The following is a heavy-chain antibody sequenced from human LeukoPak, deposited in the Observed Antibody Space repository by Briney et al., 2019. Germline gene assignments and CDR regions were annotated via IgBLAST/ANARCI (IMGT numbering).Heavy chain of an antibody. Sequence: PGGSLRLSCAASGFTFSSSWMSWVRQAPGKGLEWVANIKPDGSEKSHVDSVKGRFTISRDNSKSSLSLQMNSLRAEDTAVYYCARYGLTAALDFWGQGTLVTVSS. V-gene: IGHV3-7*01. J-gene: IGHJ4*02. CDR3: ARYGLTAALDF. D-gene: IGHD2-21*02. CDR2: IKPDGSEK. CDR1: GFTFSSSW.